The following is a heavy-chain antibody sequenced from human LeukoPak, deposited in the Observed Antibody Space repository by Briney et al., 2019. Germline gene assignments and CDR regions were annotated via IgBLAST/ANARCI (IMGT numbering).Heavy chain of an antibody. CDR1: GYTFTGYY. CDR3: ATPPECSSGSCLSY. J-gene: IGHJ4*02. V-gene: IGHV1-2*06. D-gene: IGHD2-15*01. CDR2: INPNSGGT. Sequence: ASVKVSCTASGYTFTGYYMHWVRQAPGQGLEWMGRINPNSGGTNYAQKFQGRVTMTRDTSISTAYMELSSLRFDDTAVYYCATPPECSSGSCLSYWGQGTLVTVSS.